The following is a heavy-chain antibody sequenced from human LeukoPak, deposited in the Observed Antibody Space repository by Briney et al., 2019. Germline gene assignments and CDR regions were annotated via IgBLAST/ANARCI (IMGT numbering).Heavy chain of an antibody. CDR3: ARYRLRYCSGGSCYSPVDY. D-gene: IGHD2-15*01. J-gene: IGHJ4*02. V-gene: IGHV3-23*01. CDR2: ISGSGGTT. Sequence: GESLRLSCAASGFTFSSYAMSWVRQAPGKGLEWVSGISGSGGTTYYADSVKGRFTISRDTSKNTLYLQINNLRAADTAVYYCARYRLRYCSGGSCYSPVDYWGQGTLLTVSS. CDR1: GFTFSSYA.